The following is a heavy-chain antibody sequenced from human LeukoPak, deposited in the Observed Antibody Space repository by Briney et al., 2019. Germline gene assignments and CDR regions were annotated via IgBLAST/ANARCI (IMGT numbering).Heavy chain of an antibody. D-gene: IGHD6-19*01. CDR2: ISSSSSYI. CDR3: TRGMGGWYPDY. V-gene: IGHV3-21*01. CDR1: GFTFSSYS. Sequence: GSLRLSCAASGFTFSSYSMNWVRQAPGKGLEWVSSISSSSSYIYYADSVKGRFTISRDNARNSLYLQMNSLRAEDTAVYYCTRGMGGWYPDYWGQGTLVTVSS. J-gene: IGHJ4*02.